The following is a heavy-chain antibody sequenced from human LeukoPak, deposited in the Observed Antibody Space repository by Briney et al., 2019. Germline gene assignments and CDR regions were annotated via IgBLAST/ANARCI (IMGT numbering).Heavy chain of an antibody. Sequence: ASVEVSCKVSGYTLAELSMHWVRQAPGKGLEWMGGFDPEDGETIYAQKFQGRVTMTEDTSTDTAYMELSSLRSEDTAVYYCYLAYYYYGMDVWGQGTTVTVSS. V-gene: IGHV1-24*01. J-gene: IGHJ6*02. CDR1: GYTLAELS. CDR3: YLAYYYYGMDV. CDR2: FDPEDGET.